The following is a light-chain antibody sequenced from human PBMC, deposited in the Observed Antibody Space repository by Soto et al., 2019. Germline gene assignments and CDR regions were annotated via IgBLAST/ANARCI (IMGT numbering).Light chain of an antibody. V-gene: IGKV3-15*01. CDR3: QQYNNWPGLT. CDR2: GAS. Sequence: EIVMTQSPATLSVSRGERATLSCRASQSVSSNLAWYQQKPGQAPRLLIYGASTRATGIPARFSGSGSGTEFTLTISSLQSEDFAVYYCQQYNNWPGLTFGGGTKVEIK. CDR1: QSVSSN. J-gene: IGKJ4*01.